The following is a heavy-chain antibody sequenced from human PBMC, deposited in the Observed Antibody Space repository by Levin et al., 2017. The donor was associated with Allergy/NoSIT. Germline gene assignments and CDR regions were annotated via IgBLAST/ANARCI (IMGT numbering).Heavy chain of an antibody. D-gene: IGHD3-9*01. Sequence: RASVKVSCKASGYTFTGYYMHWVRQAPGQGLEWMGWINPNSGGTNYAQKFQGRVTMTRDTSISTAYMELSRLRSDDTAVYYCARDPLYYDILTGYYPPFDYWGQGTLVTVSS. CDR2: INPNSGGT. CDR3: ARDPLYYDILTGYYPPFDY. J-gene: IGHJ4*02. CDR1: GYTFTGYY. V-gene: IGHV1-2*02.